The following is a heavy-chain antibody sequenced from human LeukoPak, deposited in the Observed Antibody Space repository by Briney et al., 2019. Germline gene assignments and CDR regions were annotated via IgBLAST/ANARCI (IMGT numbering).Heavy chain of an antibody. CDR3: TRDPIVGATD. D-gene: IGHD1-26*01. Sequence: AGGSLRLSCAAPGFSVGNNYMSWVRQAPGQGLEWVSLIDSGDNIYYADSVKGRFTISRDVSKNTLYLQMHSLRGDDTALYYCTRDPIVGATDWGQGTLVTVSS. J-gene: IGHJ4*02. CDR1: GFSVGNNY. CDR2: IDSGDNI. V-gene: IGHV3-53*01.